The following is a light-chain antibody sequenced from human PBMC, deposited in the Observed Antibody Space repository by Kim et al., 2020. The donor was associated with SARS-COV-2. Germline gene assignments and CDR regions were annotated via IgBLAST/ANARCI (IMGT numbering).Light chain of an antibody. J-gene: IGKJ4*01. CDR1: QSVNYF. CDR3: QQRSNWPLT. CDR2: DAS. V-gene: IGKV3-11*01. Sequence: EVVLTQSPATLSLSPGDRATLSCRASQSVNYFLAWYQLRPGQAPRLLIYDASDRATGIPARFSGTGSGTDFTLTISSLEPEDFAVYYWQQRSNWPLTFGGGTKVDIK.